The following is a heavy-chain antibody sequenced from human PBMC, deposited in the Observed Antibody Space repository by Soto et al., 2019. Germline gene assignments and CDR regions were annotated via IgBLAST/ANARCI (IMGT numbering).Heavy chain of an antibody. Sequence: SQTLSVTYTVSGGSISSYYWSWIRQPPGKGLEWIAYIYYDGSTNYNPSLKSRVTISVDTSKNRFSLTLRSVTAADTAMYYCARGSKRGYSDGVDVWGQGTTVT. CDR1: GGSISSYY. D-gene: IGHD5-18*01. V-gene: IGHV4-59*01. CDR3: ARGSKRGYSDGVDV. J-gene: IGHJ6*02. CDR2: IYYDGST.